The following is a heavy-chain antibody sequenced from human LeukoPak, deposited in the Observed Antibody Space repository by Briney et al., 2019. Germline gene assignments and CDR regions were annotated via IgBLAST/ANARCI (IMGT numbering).Heavy chain of an antibody. CDR1: GFTFSSYW. J-gene: IGHJ4*02. CDR3: ARETPRRGETRDGYR. Sequence: PGGSLRLSCAASGFTFSSYWMSWVRQAPGKGLEWVANIQQDGSMKYYADSVKGRFTISRDNPKNLLFLQINSLRVEDTAVYYCARETPRRGETRDGYRWDQGTVVTVSS. V-gene: IGHV3-7*01. D-gene: IGHD5-24*01. CDR2: IQQDGSMK.